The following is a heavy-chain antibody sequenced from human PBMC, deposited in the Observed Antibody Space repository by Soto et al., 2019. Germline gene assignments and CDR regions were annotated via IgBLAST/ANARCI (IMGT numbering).Heavy chain of an antibody. D-gene: IGHD6-19*01. CDR3: ARRGESNGCNVCGADKYYFDF. Sequence: GASVKVSCKASGYTFTSYDIYWVRQATGQGLEWMGWMNPNTGNSGYAQKFQGRVTMTSDTSISTAHMELSSLRSEDTAVYFCARRGESNGCNVCGADKYYFDFWGQGTLVTVSS. CDR2: MNPNTGNS. J-gene: IGHJ4*02. CDR1: GYTFTSYD. V-gene: IGHV1-8*01.